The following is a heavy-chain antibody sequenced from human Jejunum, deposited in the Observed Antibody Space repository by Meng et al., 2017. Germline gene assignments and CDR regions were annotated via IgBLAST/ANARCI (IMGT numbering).Heavy chain of an antibody. D-gene: IGHD2-15*01. Sequence: SETLSLTCTVSGASISSGGYYWTWIRQHPGEGLEWIGYIFYSGNTYSNPSLKSRVTMAVDTSKNQFSLKLNSVTAADTAVYYCARKGCDGGRCYTIDAFDIWGQGTMVTVSS. J-gene: IGHJ3*02. V-gene: IGHV4-31*03. CDR2: IFYSGNT. CDR1: GASISSGGYY. CDR3: ARKGCDGGRCYTIDAFDI.